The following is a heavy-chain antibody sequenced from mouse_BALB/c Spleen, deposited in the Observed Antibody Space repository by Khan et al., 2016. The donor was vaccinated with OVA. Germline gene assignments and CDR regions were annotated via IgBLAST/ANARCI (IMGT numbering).Heavy chain of an antibody. J-gene: IGHJ2*01. CDR1: GYIFTNYV. D-gene: IGHD4-1*01. CDR3: ARGNWQSYYFDY. CDR2: INPYNGGT. Sequence: VQLKESGPELVKPGASVKMSCKASGYIFTNYVLHWMKQKPGQGLEWIGYINPYNGGTKYNEKFKGKATLASDKSSITAYMELSSLTSEDSAVYYCARGNWQSYYFDYWRQGTTLTLSS. V-gene: IGHV1S136*01.